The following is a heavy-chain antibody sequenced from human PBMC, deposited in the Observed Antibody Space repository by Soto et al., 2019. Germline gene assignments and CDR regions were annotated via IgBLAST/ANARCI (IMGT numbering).Heavy chain of an antibody. CDR3: AHRTTDTFVDY. CDR2: IYWNDDK. CDR1: GFSISTTGMV. Sequence: HITLKESGPSLMKPTQTLTLTCTFSGFSISTTGMVVGWLRQPPGKALEWLAFIYWNDDKRYSPSLKSRLTITKDTSKNQVDLTKTNMDPIDTATYYCAHRTTDTFVDYWGQGTLVTVSS. V-gene: IGHV2-5*01. D-gene: IGHD5-18*01. J-gene: IGHJ4*02.